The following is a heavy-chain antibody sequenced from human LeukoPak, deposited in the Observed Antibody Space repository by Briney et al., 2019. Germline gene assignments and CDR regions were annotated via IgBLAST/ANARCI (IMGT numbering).Heavy chain of an antibody. V-gene: IGHV1-18*01. J-gene: IGHJ4*02. Sequence: ASVQVSCKASGYSFSIYGITWARQAPGQGLEYLGWISASDGTTNYAQKVQDRVTMTTDTSTSTAYSELRSLRSEDTAVYYCARCGAAVTTHFSHWGQGTLVTVSS. CDR2: ISASDGTT. D-gene: IGHD4-17*01. CDR1: GYSFSIYG. CDR3: ARCGAAVTTHFSH.